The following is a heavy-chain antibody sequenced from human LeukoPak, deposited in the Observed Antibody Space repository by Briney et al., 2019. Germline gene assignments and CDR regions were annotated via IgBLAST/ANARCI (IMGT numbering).Heavy chain of an antibody. Sequence: GESLKISCKGSGYSFTSYWIGWVRQMPGKGLEWMGIIYPGDSDTRYSPSFQGQVTISADKSSSTAYLQWSSLKASDTAMYYCARQVLGESGYSYGAVDYWGQGTLVTVSS. J-gene: IGHJ4*02. CDR3: ARQVLGESGYSYGAVDY. CDR1: GYSFTSYW. D-gene: IGHD5-18*01. V-gene: IGHV5-51*01. CDR2: IYPGDSDT.